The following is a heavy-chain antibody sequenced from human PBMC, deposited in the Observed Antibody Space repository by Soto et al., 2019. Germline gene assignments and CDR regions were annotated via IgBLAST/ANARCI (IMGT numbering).Heavy chain of an antibody. V-gene: IGHV3-74*01. CDR1: GFTFSSYW. D-gene: IGHD3-3*01. J-gene: IGHJ6*03. CDR3: ARVEALYYYYYYMDV. Sequence: GGSLRLSCAASGFTFSSYWMHWVRKAPGKGLGWVSRINSDGSSTSYADSVKGRFTISRDNAKNTLYLQMNSLRAEDTAVYYCARVEALYYYYYYMDVWGKGTTVTVSS. CDR2: INSDGSST.